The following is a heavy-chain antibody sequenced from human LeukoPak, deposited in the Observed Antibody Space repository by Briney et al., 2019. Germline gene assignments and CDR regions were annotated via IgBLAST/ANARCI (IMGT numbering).Heavy chain of an antibody. CDR3: AGAGYYDSSGYLY. Sequence: SETLSLTCAVSGGSISSGGYSWSWIRQPPGKGLEWIGYIYHSGSTYYNPSLKSRVTISVDRSKNQFSLKLSSVTAADTAVYYCAGAGYYDSSGYLYWGQGTLVTVSS. CDR1: GGSISSGGYS. V-gene: IGHV4-30-2*01. J-gene: IGHJ4*02. D-gene: IGHD3-22*01. CDR2: IYHSGST.